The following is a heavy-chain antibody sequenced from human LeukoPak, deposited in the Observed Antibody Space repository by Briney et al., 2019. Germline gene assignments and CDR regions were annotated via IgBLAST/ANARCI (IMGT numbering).Heavy chain of an antibody. V-gene: IGHV1-2*02. CDR1: GYTLTGYY. D-gene: IGHD6-19*01. Sequence: TSVKVSCKASGYTLTGYYMHWMRQAPGQGLEWMGWIIPDSGGTYYAQKFQGRVTMTRDTSISTAYMELSRLRPDDTAVYYCARGYSSGSPYYFDYWGQGTLVTVSS. J-gene: IGHJ4*02. CDR3: ARGYSSGSPYYFDY. CDR2: IIPDSGGT.